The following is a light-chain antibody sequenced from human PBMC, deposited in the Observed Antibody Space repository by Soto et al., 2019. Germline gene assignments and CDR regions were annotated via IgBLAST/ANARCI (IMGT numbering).Light chain of an antibody. CDR3: QQYGGSPLVT. CDR1: QSVNSDY. V-gene: IGKV3-20*01. CDR2: GAS. Sequence: EIVLTQSPGTPPLSPGERATLSCRASQSVNSDYVAWYQQKPGQTPRLLIYGASSRATGIPDRFSGSGSGTDFTPTISRLEPEDFAMYYCQQYGGSPLVTFGGGTKVEIK. J-gene: IGKJ4*01.